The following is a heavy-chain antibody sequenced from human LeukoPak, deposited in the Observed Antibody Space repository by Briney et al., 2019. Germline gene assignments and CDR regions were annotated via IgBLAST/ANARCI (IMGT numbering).Heavy chain of an antibody. CDR3: ARGVAVAGPSYFDY. Sequence: SETLSLTCAVSGGSISSSNWWSWVRQPPGKGLEWIGYIYYSGSTNYNPSLKSRVTISVDTSKNQFSLKLSSVTAADTAVYYCARGVAVAGPSYFDYRGQGTLVTVSS. CDR2: IYYSGST. V-gene: IGHV4-4*02. J-gene: IGHJ4*02. D-gene: IGHD6-19*01. CDR1: GGSISSSNW.